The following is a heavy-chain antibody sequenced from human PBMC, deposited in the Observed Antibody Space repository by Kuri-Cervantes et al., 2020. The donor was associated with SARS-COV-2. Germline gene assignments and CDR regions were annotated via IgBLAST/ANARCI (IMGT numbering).Heavy chain of an antibody. CDR3: AKEAIVGAYYFDY. V-gene: IGHV3-30*18. Sequence: GGSLRLSCAASGFTFNSYGIHWVRQAPGKGLEWVALISYDGINRYYADSVEGRFTISRDNSKNTLYLQMNSLRAEDTAVYYCAKEAIVGAYYFDYWGQGTLVTVSS. D-gene: IGHD1-26*01. J-gene: IGHJ4*02. CDR2: ISYDGINR. CDR1: GFTFNSYG.